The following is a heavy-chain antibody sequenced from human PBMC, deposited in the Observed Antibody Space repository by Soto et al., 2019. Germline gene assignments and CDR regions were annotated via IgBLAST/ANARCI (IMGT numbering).Heavy chain of an antibody. CDR2: INPSGGST. CDR3: ARDAGEDYYGSGRWSFDI. Sequence: ASVKVSSKASGYTFTSYYMHCVRQAPGQGLEWMGIINPSGGSTSYAQKFQGRVTMTRDTSTSTVYMELGRLRSEDTAVYYCARDAGEDYYGSGRWSFDIWGQGTMVTVSS. V-gene: IGHV1-46*01. J-gene: IGHJ3*02. D-gene: IGHD3-10*01. CDR1: GYTFTSYY.